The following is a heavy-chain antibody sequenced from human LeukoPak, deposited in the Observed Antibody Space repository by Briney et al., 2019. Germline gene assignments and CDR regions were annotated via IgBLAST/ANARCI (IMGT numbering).Heavy chain of an antibody. Sequence: GGSLRLSCTASGFISGDYAMSRVRQAPGKGLEWVAVISYDGSNKYYADSVKGRFTISRDNSKNTLYLQMNSLRAEDTAVYYCAKDHQGYSYGPPIYGMDVWGQGTTVTVSS. CDR2: ISYDGSNK. D-gene: IGHD5-18*01. V-gene: IGHV3-30*04. J-gene: IGHJ6*02. CDR1: GFISGDYA. CDR3: AKDHQGYSYGPPIYGMDV.